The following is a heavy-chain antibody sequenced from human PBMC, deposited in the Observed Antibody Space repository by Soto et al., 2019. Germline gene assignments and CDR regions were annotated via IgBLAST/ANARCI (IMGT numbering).Heavy chain of an antibody. V-gene: IGHV1-3*01. D-gene: IGHD2-21*01. CDR1: GYTFTEDA. Sequence: QVQRVQSGAEVKKPGASVKVFCKASGYTFTEDAIHWVRQAPGQSLELMGWIAHVNGHRKYSQNFQGRVTITRDTSAPTAYVELSSLRYEDTAVYYCAKGARMWTPDYWGHGTLVTVSS. CDR3: AKGARMWTPDY. CDR2: IAHVNGHR. J-gene: IGHJ4*01.